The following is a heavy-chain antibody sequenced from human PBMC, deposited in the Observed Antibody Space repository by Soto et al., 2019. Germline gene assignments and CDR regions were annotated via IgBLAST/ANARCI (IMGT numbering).Heavy chain of an antibody. CDR2: ISGSGTTI. J-gene: IGHJ3*02. CDR3: AIEREDAFDI. Sequence: LGGSLRLSCVASGFTFSTYEMNWVRLPPGKGLEWVSYISGSGTTIYYADSVKGRFTISRDDARNSLYLQMNSLRAEDTAFYYCAIEREDAFDIWGQGTMVTASS. V-gene: IGHV3-48*03. CDR1: GFTFSTYE.